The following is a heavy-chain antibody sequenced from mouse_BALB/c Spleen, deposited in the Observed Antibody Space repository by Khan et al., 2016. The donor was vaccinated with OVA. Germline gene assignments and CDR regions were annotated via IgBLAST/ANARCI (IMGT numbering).Heavy chain of an antibody. J-gene: IGHJ3*01. V-gene: IGHV1-5*01. D-gene: IGHD2-12*01. CDR1: GYSFTSYL. CDR3: ARGDYSSFAY. CDR2: IYPGNSDT. Sequence: EVELVESGTVLVRPGTSVKMSCKASGYSFTSYLIHWVKQRPGQGLEWIGDIYPGNSDTTYNQKFKAKATLTAGTSANTAYMELSSLTNEDSAVYYCARGDYSSFAYWGQGTLVTVSA.